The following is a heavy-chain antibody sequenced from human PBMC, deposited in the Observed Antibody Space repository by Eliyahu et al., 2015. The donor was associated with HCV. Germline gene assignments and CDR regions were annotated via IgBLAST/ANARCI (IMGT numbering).Heavy chain of an antibody. CDR3: ARPIDYGDYEFDY. CDR2: INSDGSST. CDR1: GFTVSSYW. J-gene: IGHJ4*02. Sequence: AAAGFTVSSYWMHWVRQAPGKGLVWVSRINSDGSSTSYADSVKGRFTISRDNAKNTLYLQMNSLRAEDTAVYYCARPIDYGDYEFDYWGQGTLVTVSS. V-gene: IGHV3-74*01. D-gene: IGHD4-17*01.